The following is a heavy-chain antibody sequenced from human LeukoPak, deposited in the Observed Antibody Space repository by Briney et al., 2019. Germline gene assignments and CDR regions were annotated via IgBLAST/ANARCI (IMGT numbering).Heavy chain of an antibody. V-gene: IGHV3-30*03. CDR2: ISYDGSNK. J-gene: IGHJ4*02. CDR1: GFTFSSYG. D-gene: IGHD3-10*01. Sequence: GGSLRLSCAASGFTFSSYGMHWVRQAPGKGPEWVAVISYDGSNKYYADSVKGRFTISRDNSKNTLYLQMNSLRAEDTAVYYCARLLLFGESLDYWGQGTLVTVSS. CDR3: ARLLLFGESLDY.